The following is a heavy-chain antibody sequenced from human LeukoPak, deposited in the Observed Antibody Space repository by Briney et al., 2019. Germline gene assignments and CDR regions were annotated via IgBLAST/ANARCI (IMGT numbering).Heavy chain of an antibody. CDR1: GFTFSDYH. CDR3: ARVTLTGYFAFDS. V-gene: IGHV3-21*01. Sequence: SGGSLRLSCAASGFTFSDYHISWVRQAPGKGLEWVSSISSTSSYIYYADSVKGRFTISRDTAKSSLYLQMNSLRAEDTAMYYCARVTLTGYFAFDSWGQGTLVTVSS. J-gene: IGHJ4*02. CDR2: ISSTSSYI. D-gene: IGHD3-9*01.